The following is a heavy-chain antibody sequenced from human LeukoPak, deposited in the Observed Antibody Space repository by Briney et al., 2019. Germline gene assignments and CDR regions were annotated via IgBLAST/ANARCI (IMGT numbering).Heavy chain of an antibody. CDR3: RGDSSGYYSDYGMDV. Sequence: GGSLRLSCTASGFTFGDYAMSWVRQAPGKGLGWVSFIRSKAYGGTTEYAASVKGRFTISRDDSKSIAYLQMNSLKTEDTAVYYCRGDSSGYYSDYGMDVWGQGTTVTVSS. V-gene: IGHV3-49*04. CDR2: IRSKAYGGTT. D-gene: IGHD3-22*01. CDR1: GFTFGDYA. J-gene: IGHJ6*02.